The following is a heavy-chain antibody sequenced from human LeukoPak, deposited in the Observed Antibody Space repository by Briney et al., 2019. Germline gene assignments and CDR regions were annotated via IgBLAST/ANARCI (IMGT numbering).Heavy chain of an antibody. Sequence: SVKVSCKASGGTFSSYAISWVRQAPGQGLEWMGGIIPIFGTANYAQKFQGRVTITADESTSTAYMELSSLRSEDTAVYYCARGVTMVRGVYTLDYWGQGTLVTVSS. J-gene: IGHJ4*02. CDR2: IIPIFGTA. CDR3: ARGVTMVRGVYTLDY. D-gene: IGHD3-10*01. CDR1: GGTFSSYA. V-gene: IGHV1-69*13.